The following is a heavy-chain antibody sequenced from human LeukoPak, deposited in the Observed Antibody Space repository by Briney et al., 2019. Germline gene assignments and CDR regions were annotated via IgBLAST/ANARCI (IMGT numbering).Heavy chain of an antibody. CDR3: AAGSNIWTLYYMDV. D-gene: IGHD3/OR15-3a*01. CDR2: IGAASGNT. CDR1: GFTFGNSA. J-gene: IGHJ6*03. Sequence: ASLKVSCKASGFTFGNSAVQWVRQARGQGLEWIGWIGAASGNTNYAQNFQERVTITKDMSASVVYMELSSLRSEDTAVYYCAAGSNIWTLYYMDVWGKGTTVTVSS. V-gene: IGHV1-58*01.